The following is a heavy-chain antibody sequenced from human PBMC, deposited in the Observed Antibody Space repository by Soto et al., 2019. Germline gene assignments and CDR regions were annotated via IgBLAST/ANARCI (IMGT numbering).Heavy chain of an antibody. V-gene: IGHV3-48*03. D-gene: IGHD3-9*01. J-gene: IGHJ6*02. CDR2: ISSSGSTI. CDR3: ASRNYDILTGYFSYYYYYGMDV. Sequence: PGGSLRLSCAASGFTFSSYEMNWVRQAPGKGLEWVSYISSSGSTIYYADSVKGRFTISRDNAKNSLYLQMNSLRAEDTAVYYCASRNYDILTGYFSYYYYYGMDVWGQGTTVTVSS. CDR1: GFTFSSYE.